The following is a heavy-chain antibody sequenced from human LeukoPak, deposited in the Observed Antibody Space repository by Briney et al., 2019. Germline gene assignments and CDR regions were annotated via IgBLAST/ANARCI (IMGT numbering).Heavy chain of an antibody. V-gene: IGHV3-30*03. Sequence: PGGSLRLSCAASGFNFNDYGIHWVRQAPGKGLEWVTVISYNGNNQYYADSVKGRFTISRDNSKSAVYLQMNSLRAEDTAIYYCARDAPGNSHTLDYWGQGTLVTVSS. CDR3: ARDAPGNSHTLDY. D-gene: IGHD4-23*01. CDR2: ISYNGNNQ. J-gene: IGHJ4*02. CDR1: GFNFNDYG.